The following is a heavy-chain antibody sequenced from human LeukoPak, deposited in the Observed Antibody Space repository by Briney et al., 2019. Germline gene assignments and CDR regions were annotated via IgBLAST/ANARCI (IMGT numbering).Heavy chain of an antibody. CDR3: ARDLETKWLDY. Sequence: GGSLRLSCAASGFSFSTYSMNWVRQAPGKGLEWVSSISSTGNYIYYADSVKGRFTISRDTAKNSLYLQMNSLRAEDTAVYFCARDLETKWLDYWGQGTLVTVSS. CDR1: GFSFSTYS. J-gene: IGHJ4*02. V-gene: IGHV3-21*01. CDR2: ISSTGNYI. D-gene: IGHD6-19*01.